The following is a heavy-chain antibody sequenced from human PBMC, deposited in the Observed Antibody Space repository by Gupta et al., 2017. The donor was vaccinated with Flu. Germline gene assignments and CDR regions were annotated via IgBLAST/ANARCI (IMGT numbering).Heavy chain of an antibody. V-gene: IGHV4-59*01. CDR1: GGSISSYY. Sequence: QVQLQESGPGLVKPSETLSLTCTVSGGSISSYYWSWIRQPPGKGLEWIGYIYYSGSTNYNPSLKSRVTISVDTSKNQFSLKLSSVTAADTAVYYCARAVVVVPAAHNWFDPWGQGTLVTVSS. D-gene: IGHD2-2*01. J-gene: IGHJ5*02. CDR3: ARAVVVVPAAHNWFDP. CDR2: IYYSGST.